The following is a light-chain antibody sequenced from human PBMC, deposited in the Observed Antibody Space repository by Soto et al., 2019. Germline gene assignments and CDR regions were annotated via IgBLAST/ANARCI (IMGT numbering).Light chain of an antibody. V-gene: IGKV3-11*01. CDR1: QSVSSN. CDR3: QQRSNWPIT. CDR2: GAS. Sequence: EIVMTQSPATLSVPPGERATLSCRASQSVSSNLAWYQQKPGQAPRLLIYGASTRATGIPARFSGSGSGTDFTLTISSLEPEDFAVYYCQQRSNWPITFGQGTRVEIK. J-gene: IGKJ5*01.